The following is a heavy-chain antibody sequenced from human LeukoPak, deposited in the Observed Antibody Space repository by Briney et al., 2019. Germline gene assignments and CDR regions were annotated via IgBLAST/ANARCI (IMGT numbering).Heavy chain of an antibody. Sequence: GGSLRLSCAASGFTFSSYSMNWVRQAPGKGLEWVSSISSSSSYIYYADSVEGRFTISRDNAKNSLYLQMNSLRAEDTAVYYCARDLRRRFPFDLWGRGTLVTVSS. CDR2: ISSSSSYI. CDR3: ARDLRRRFPFDL. V-gene: IGHV3-21*01. CDR1: GFTFSSYS. D-gene: IGHD3-10*01. J-gene: IGHJ2*01.